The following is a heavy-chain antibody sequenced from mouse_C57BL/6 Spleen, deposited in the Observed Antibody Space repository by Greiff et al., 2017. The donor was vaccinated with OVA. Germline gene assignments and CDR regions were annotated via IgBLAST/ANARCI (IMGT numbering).Heavy chain of an antibody. CDR1: GYAFSSYW. CDR3: ARGGTGTYYFDY. CDR2: IYPGDGDT. D-gene: IGHD3-3*01. V-gene: IGHV1-80*01. J-gene: IGHJ2*01. Sequence: VQLKESGAELVKPGASVKISCKASGYAFSSYWMNWVKQRPGKGLEWIGQIYPGDGDTNYNGKFKGKATLTADKSSSTAYMQLSSLTSEDSAVYFCARGGTGTYYFDYWGQGTTLTVSS.